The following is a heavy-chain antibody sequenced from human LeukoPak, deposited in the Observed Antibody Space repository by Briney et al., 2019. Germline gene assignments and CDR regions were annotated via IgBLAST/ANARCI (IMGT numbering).Heavy chain of an antibody. CDR3: ASSSWPHYFDY. CDR2: IYYSGST. J-gene: IGHJ4*02. D-gene: IGHD6-13*01. CDR1: GGSVSSGSYY. V-gene: IGHV4-61*01. Sequence: PSETLSLTCTVSGGSVSSGSYYWSWIRQPPGKGLAWIGYIYYSGSTNYNPSLKSRVTISVDTSKNQFSLKLSSVTAADTAVYYCASSSWPHYFDYWGQGTLVTVSS.